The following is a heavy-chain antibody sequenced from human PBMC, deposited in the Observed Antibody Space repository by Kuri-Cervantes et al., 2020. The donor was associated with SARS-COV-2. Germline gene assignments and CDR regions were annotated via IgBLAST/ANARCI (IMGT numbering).Heavy chain of an antibody. Sequence: TCAASGFTFSNSDVNWVRQAPGKGLEWVSGVSWNGSRTHYADSVKGRFIISRDNSRNFLYQQMNSLRPEDMAVYYCVRHKAAAGIVAPDWGQGTLVTVSS. CDR2: VSWNGSRT. CDR3: VRHKAAAGIVAPD. J-gene: IGHJ4*02. D-gene: IGHD6-13*01. V-gene: IGHV3-19*01. CDR1: GFTFSNSD.